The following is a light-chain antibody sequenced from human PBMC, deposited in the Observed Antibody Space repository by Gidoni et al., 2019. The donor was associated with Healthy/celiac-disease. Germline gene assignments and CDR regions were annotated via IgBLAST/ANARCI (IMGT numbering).Light chain of an antibody. CDR1: KLGDQY. CDR3: QAWDSSTLVV. Sequence: SYELTQPPSVSVSPGQTASITCSGDKLGDQYACWYQQKPGQSPVLVIYQDSKRPSGIPERFSGSHSGNTATLTISGTQAMDEADYYCQAWDSSTLVVFGGGTKLTVL. J-gene: IGLJ2*01. V-gene: IGLV3-1*01. CDR2: QDS.